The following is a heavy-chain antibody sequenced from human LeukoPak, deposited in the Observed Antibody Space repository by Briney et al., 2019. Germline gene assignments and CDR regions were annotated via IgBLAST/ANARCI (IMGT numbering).Heavy chain of an antibody. CDR1: GYTFTSYY. V-gene: IGHV1-46*01. CDR3: ARGPTYYYDSSGYYSPENFDY. J-gene: IGHJ4*02. CDR2: INPSGGST. Sequence: ASVTVSCKASGYTFTSYYMHWVRQAPGQGLEWMGIINPSGGSTSYAQKFQGRVTMIRDTSTSTVYMELSSLRSEDTAVYYCARGPTYYYDSSGYYSPENFDYWGQGTLVTVSS. D-gene: IGHD3-22*01.